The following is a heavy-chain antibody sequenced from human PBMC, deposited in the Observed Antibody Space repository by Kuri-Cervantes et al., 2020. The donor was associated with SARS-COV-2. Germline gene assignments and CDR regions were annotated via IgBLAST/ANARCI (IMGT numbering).Heavy chain of an antibody. CDR3: VRDGDHWNFDY. D-gene: IGHD1-1*01. J-gene: IGHJ4*02. CDR1: GFTCNGHW. V-gene: IGHV3-74*01. Sequence: ESPMLPCAATGFTCNGHWIHWVRQAPGKGLVCVSRINPDGSYTNNANSVKDRFTLSRDNSKNMLFLQMNSLRAEDTAVYYCVRDGDHWNFDYWGQGTLVTVSS. CDR2: INPDGSYT.